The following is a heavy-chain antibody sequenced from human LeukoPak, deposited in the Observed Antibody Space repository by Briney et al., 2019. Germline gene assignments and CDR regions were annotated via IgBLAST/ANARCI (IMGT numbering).Heavy chain of an antibody. V-gene: IGHV4-39*01. CDR2: IYYRGST. CDR1: AGSISSSSHY. J-gene: IGHJ5*02. Sequence: SETLSLTCTVSAGSISSSSHYWDWIRQPPGKGLEWIGSIYYRGSTYYNPSLQSRVTTYVDTSKNQFSLRLSSVTAADTAVFYCAGRSGSYSAWGQGALVTVSS. CDR3: AGRSGSYSA. D-gene: IGHD1-26*01.